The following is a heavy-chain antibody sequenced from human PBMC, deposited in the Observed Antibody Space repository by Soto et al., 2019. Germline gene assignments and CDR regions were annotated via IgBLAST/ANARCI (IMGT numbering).Heavy chain of an antibody. CDR1: GFTCSIYE. J-gene: IGHJ4*02. CDR2: IISSGGTI. CDR3: ARVGAGSGLDD. Sequence: EVQLLESGGGLVQPGVSLRLACAASGFTCSIYEMNWVLQAPGKRREWISYIISSGGTIYYADSVKGRFTISRDNAKKSLYLQMNSLRADDTAVYYCARVGAGSGLDDWGQGTLVTVSS. V-gene: IGHV3-48*03. D-gene: IGHD6-25*01.